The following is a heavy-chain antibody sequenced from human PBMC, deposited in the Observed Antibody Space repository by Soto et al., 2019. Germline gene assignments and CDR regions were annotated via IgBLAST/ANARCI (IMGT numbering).Heavy chain of an antibody. D-gene: IGHD6-19*01. V-gene: IGHV4-59*08. Sequence: KQSQTLSLTCTVSGGSISSYYWSWIRQPPGKGLEWIGYIYYSGSTNYNPSLKSRVTISVDTSKNQFSLKLSSVTAADTAVYYCARHLAVAGRGREGNWFDPWGQGTLVTVSS. CDR3: ARHLAVAGRGREGNWFDP. CDR2: IYYSGST. CDR1: GGSISSYY. J-gene: IGHJ5*02.